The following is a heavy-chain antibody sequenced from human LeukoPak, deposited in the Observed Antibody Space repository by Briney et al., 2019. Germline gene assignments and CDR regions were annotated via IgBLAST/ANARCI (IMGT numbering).Heavy chain of an antibody. CDR3: AREENYYDSSGYRRDYYYYMDV. CDR1: GGSTSSYY. Sequence: PSETLSLTCTVSGGSTSSYYWSWIRQPAGKGLEWIGRIYTSGSTNYNPSLKSRVTISVDTSKNQFSLKLSSVTAADTAVYYCAREENYYDSSGYRRDYYYYMDVWGKGTTVTVSS. J-gene: IGHJ6*03. V-gene: IGHV4-4*07. CDR2: IYTSGST. D-gene: IGHD3-22*01.